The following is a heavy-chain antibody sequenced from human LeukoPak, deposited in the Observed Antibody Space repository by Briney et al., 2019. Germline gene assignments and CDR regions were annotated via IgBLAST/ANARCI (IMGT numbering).Heavy chain of an antibody. J-gene: IGHJ6*02. D-gene: IGHD2-15*01. CDR3: ARDRPFGYCSGGSCYAGYYGMDV. V-gene: IGHV1-8*01. Sequence: GASVKVSCKASGYTFTSYDINWVRQATGQGLEWMGWMNPNSGNTGYAQKFQGRVTMTRNTSISTAYMELSSLRSEDTAVYYCARDRPFGYCSGGSCYAGYYGMDVWGQGTTVTVSS. CDR1: GYTFTSYD. CDR2: MNPNSGNT.